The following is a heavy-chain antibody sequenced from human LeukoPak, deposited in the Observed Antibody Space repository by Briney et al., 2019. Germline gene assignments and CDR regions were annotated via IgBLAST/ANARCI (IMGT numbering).Heavy chain of an antibody. Sequence: PGGSLRLSCAASGFTFSSYGMIWVRQAPGRGLEWVSYISSSSTTIYYADSVKGRFTISRDNAKNSLYLQMNSLRADDTAVYYCARGSGWYAGWGQGTLVTVSS. J-gene: IGHJ4*02. V-gene: IGHV3-48*04. D-gene: IGHD6-19*01. CDR1: GFTFSSYG. CDR3: ARGSGWYAG. CDR2: ISSSSTTI.